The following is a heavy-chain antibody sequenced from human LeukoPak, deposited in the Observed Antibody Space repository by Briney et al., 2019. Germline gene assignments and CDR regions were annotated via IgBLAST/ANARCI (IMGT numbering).Heavy chain of an antibody. D-gene: IGHD3-10*01. CDR3: ASTEGSGSSFDY. CDR2: ISAYNGNT. J-gene: IGHJ4*02. V-gene: IGHV1-18*01. CDR1: GYTFTSYG. Sequence: ASVKVSCKASGYTFTSYGISWVRQAPGQGLEWMGWISAYNGNTNYAQKLQGRVTMTTDTSTSTAYMELRSLRSEDTAVYYCASTEGSGSSFDYWGQGTLVTVSS.